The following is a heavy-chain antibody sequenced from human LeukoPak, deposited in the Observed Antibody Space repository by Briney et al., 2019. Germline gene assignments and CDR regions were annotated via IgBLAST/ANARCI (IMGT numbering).Heavy chain of an antibody. D-gene: IGHD3-3*02. J-gene: IGHJ4*02. CDR3: ARDRLGPSFSVSHFDL. Sequence: GGSLRLSCAASGFTFDDYAMHWVRQAPGKGLEWVSGISWNSGSIGYADSVKGRFTISRDNAKNSLYLRMDSLRAEDTALYYCARDRLGPSFSVSHFDLWGQGTLVTVSS. CDR1: GFTFDDYA. V-gene: IGHV3-9*01. CDR2: ISWNSGSI.